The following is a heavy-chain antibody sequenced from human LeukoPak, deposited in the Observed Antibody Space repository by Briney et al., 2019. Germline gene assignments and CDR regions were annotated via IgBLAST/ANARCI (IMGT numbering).Heavy chain of an antibody. J-gene: IGHJ4*02. CDR3: AKFIAAPFYFDY. Sequence: GGSLRLSCAASGFTFSSYSMNWVRQAPGKGLEWVSSISSSSSYIYYADSVKGRFTISRDNAKNSLYLQMNSLRAEDTAVYYCAKFIAAPFYFDYWGQGTLVTVSS. D-gene: IGHD6-13*01. CDR1: GFTFSSYS. CDR2: ISSSSSYI. V-gene: IGHV3-21*01.